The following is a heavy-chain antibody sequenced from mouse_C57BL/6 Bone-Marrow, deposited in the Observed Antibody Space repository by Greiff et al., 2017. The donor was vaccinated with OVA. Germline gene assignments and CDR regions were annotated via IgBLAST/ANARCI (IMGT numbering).Heavy chain of an antibody. CDR2: IYYSGTI. D-gene: IGHD1-1*01. CDR3: ARDCGSRVYWYFDV. V-gene: IGHV3-5*01. J-gene: IGHJ1*03. Sequence: EVKVEESGPGLVKPSQTVFLTCTVTGISITTGNYRWSWIRQFPGNKLEWIGSIYYSGTITYNPFLTRRTTITRDTPKNQFFLKMNSLTAENTATDYAARDCGSRVYWYFDVWGTGTTVTVSS. CDR1: GISITTGNYR.